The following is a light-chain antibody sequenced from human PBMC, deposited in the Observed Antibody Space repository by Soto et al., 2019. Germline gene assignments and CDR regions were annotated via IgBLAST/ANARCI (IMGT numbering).Light chain of an antibody. CDR2: VAS. CDR1: NSVNTN. V-gene: IGKV3-15*01. J-gene: IGKJ4*01. CDR3: QQYNVWPLT. Sequence: EIVMTQSPVTLSVSPGDRATLSCRASNSVNTNFAWYQHKPGQTPKLLIYVASTRTTGITARVSGSGSRTEFTLTISRLQSEDFAVYYCQQYNVWPLTFGGGPKVEFQ.